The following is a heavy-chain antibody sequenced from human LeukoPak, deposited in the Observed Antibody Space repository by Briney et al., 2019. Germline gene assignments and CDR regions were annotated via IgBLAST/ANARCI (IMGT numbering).Heavy chain of an antibody. V-gene: IGHV1-2*02. J-gene: IGHJ5*02. Sequence: ASVKVSCKASGYTFTDYYMHWVRQAPGQGLKWMGWINPSSGGTNYARKFQGRVTMTRDTSITTAYMELTRLRSDDTAMYYCTRGPNDSASDWFDPWGQGTLVTVSS. CDR2: INPSSGGT. CDR3: TRGPNDSASDWFDP. D-gene: IGHD3-16*01. CDR1: GYTFTDYY.